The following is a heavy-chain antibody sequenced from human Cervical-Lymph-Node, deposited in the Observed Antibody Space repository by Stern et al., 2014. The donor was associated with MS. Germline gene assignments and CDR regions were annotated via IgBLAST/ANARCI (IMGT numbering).Heavy chain of an antibody. CDR1: GYLFDDYW. CDR2: IFPRDSNT. CDR3: ARSPATPSGYDRFDY. Sequence: EVQLVESGAEVKKPGESLKISCEASGYLFDDYWIGWVRQMSGRGLELVAIIFPRDSNTSYSPSVQGQDTIPADKSLSTAYLQWGSLKPWATAIYYGARSPATPSGYDRFDYWGQGALVTVSS. J-gene: IGHJ4*02. V-gene: IGHV5-51*03. D-gene: IGHD5-12*01.